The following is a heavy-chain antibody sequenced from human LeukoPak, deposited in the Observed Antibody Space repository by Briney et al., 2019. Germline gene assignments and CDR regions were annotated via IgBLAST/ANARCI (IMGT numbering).Heavy chain of an antibody. CDR1: GGSISSHY. CDR3: ARRGGDPQVARRYYYYYYMDV. Sequence: PSETLSLTCTVSGGSISSHYWSWIRQPPGKGLEWIGYIYYSGSTNYNPSLKSRVTISVDTSKNQFSLKLSSVTAADTAVYYCARRGGDPQVARRYYYYYYMDVWGKGTTVTVSS. J-gene: IGHJ6*03. V-gene: IGHV4-59*11. CDR2: IYYSGST. D-gene: IGHD3-16*01.